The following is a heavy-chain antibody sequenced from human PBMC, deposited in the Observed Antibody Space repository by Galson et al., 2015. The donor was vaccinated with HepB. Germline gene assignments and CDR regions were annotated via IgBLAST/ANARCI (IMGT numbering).Heavy chain of an antibody. CDR2: MNHSGRT. Sequence: LSLTCTVNDGSFRGYQWSWIRQPPGKGLEWIGEMNHSGRTDTNPSLKSRVTISVDTSNNQFSLRLSSVTAADTAVYYCARGRAFDIWDQGAMVTVSS. CDR3: ARGRAFDI. CDR1: DGSFRGYQ. J-gene: IGHJ3*02. V-gene: IGHV4-34*01.